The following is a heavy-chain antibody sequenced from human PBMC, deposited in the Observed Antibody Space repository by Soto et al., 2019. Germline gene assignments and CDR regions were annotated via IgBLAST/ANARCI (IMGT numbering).Heavy chain of an antibody. Sequence: EASVKVSCKASGGTFSSYAISWVRQAPGQGLEWMGGIIPIFGTANYAQKFQGRVTITADESTSAAYMELSSLRSEDTAVYYCARDKGSSGHLIWGQGTMVTVSS. CDR2: IIPIFGTA. CDR1: GGTFSSYA. CDR3: ARDKGSSGHLI. J-gene: IGHJ3*02. V-gene: IGHV1-69*13. D-gene: IGHD3-22*01.